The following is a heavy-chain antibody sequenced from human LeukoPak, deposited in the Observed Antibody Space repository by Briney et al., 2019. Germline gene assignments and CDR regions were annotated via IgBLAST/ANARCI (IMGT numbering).Heavy chain of an antibody. D-gene: IGHD3-10*01. Sequence: GGSLRLSCVGSGFSFSSYWMAWVRQAPGKGLEGVASIKQDGSEQRYVDSVKGRFTISRHNAKNSLYLQMNSLRAEDTAVYYCATTRPALMVRGVTGLYYFDYWGQGTLVTVSS. J-gene: IGHJ4*02. CDR3: ATTRPALMVRGVTGLYYFDY. CDR2: IKQDGSEQ. V-gene: IGHV3-7*01. CDR1: GFSFSSYW.